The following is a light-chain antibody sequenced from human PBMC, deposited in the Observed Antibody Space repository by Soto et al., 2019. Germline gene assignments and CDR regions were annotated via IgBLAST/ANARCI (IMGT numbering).Light chain of an antibody. Sequence: AIQMTQSPSSLSASVGDRVTITCRASQGIRNDLGWYQQKSGRAPKLLIFGASTLQSGVPSRFSGSGSGTDFTLTISSLQPEDFATYYCLHDYNYPYTFGQGTKVDIK. V-gene: IGKV1-6*01. CDR3: LHDYNYPYT. CDR1: QGIRND. J-gene: IGKJ2*01. CDR2: GAS.